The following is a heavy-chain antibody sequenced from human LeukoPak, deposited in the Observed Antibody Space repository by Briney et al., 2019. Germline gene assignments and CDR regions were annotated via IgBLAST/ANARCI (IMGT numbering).Heavy chain of an antibody. CDR2: IYYSGST. J-gene: IGHJ3*02. CDR3: ARESLGGSDAFDI. Sequence: PSETLSLTCTVSDAPISSYYWSWIRRPPGKGLDWIGYIYYSGSTNYNPSLKSRVTLSVDTPKNQFSLKLSSVTAADTAVYYCARESLGGSDAFDIWGQGTMVTVSS. D-gene: IGHD1-14*01. V-gene: IGHV4-59*01. CDR1: DAPISSYY.